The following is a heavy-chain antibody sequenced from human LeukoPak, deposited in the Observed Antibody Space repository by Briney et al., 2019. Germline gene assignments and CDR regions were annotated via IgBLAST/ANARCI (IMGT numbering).Heavy chain of an antibody. V-gene: IGHV5-51*01. J-gene: IGHJ4*02. CDR2: IYPGDSDT. Sequence: GESLKISCKGSGYSFTSYWIGWVRQMPGKGLEWMGIIYPGDSDTRYSPSFQGQVTISADKSISTAYLQWSSLKASDTAVYYCAKAPQYYYDSSGYPADGYYFDYWGQGTLVTVSS. D-gene: IGHD3-22*01. CDR3: AKAPQYYYDSSGYPADGYYFDY. CDR1: GYSFTSYW.